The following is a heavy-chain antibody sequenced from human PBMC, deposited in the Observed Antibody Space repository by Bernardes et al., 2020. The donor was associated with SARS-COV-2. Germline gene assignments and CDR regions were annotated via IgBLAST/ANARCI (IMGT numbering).Heavy chain of an antibody. J-gene: IGHJ5*02. CDR3: ARDLGGNFVLLPTTPYNWFDP. V-gene: IGHV1-2*02. CDR2: INPNTGGT. Sequence: ASVKVSCKASGYTFTGYYMHWVRQAPGQGLEWMGWINPNTGGTHYAQKFQGRVTMTRDTSISTAYMELSTLRSDDTAVYYCARDLGGNFVLLPTTPYNWFDPWGQGTLVTVSS. D-gene: IGHD2-2*01. CDR1: GYTFTGYY.